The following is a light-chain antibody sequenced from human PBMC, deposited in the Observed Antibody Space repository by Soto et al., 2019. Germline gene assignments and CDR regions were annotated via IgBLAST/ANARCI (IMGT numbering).Light chain of an antibody. CDR1: NSDVNY. J-gene: IGLJ1*01. Sequence: QSVLTQPASVSGAPGQSITISCTGTNSDVNYVSWHQQHPGRAPKLMIYGVSNRSSGVSNRFSGSKSGNTASLTISGLQAEDEADYYCSSSTSSSTFVFGTGTKAPS. CDR2: GVS. V-gene: IGLV2-14*01. CDR3: SSSTSSSTFV.